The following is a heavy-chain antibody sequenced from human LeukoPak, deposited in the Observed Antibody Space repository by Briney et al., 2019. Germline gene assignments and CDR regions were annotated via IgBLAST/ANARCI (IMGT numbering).Heavy chain of an antibody. D-gene: IGHD4-17*01. V-gene: IGHV1-69*04. CDR2: IIPILGIA. CDR3: AREVYGDPEYYYYYGMDV. J-gene: IGHJ6*02. Sequence: GASVKVSCKASGGTFSSYAVSWVRQAPGQGLEWMGRIIPILGIANYAQKFQGRVTITADKSTSTAYMELSSLRSEDTAVYYCAREVYGDPEYYYYYGMDVWGQGTTVTVSS. CDR1: GGTFSSYA.